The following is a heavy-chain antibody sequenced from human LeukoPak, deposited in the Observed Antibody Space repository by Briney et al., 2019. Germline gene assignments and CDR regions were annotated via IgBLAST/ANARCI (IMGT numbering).Heavy chain of an antibody. D-gene: IGHD5-24*01. Sequence: PSETLSLTCTVSGGSISSYYWSWIRQPPGKGLEWIGYIYYSGNTNYNPSLKSRVTISVDTSKNQFSLKLSSVTAADTAVYYCARHGDGYTFDWGQGALVTVSS. CDR1: GGSISSYY. J-gene: IGHJ4*02. V-gene: IGHV4-59*08. CDR3: ARHGDGYTFD. CDR2: IYYSGNT.